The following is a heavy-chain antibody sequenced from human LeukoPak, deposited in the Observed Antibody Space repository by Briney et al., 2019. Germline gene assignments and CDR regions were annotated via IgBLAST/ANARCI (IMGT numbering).Heavy chain of an antibody. CDR1: GYTFTSYG. Sequence: GASVKVSCKPSGYTFTSYGISWVRQAPGKGLEWMGGFDPEDGETIYAQKFQGRVTMTEDTSTDTAYMELSSLRSEDTAVYYCATEEAAAGYFDYWGQGTLVTVSS. CDR3: ATEEAAAGYFDY. D-gene: IGHD6-13*01. V-gene: IGHV1-24*01. CDR2: FDPEDGET. J-gene: IGHJ4*02.